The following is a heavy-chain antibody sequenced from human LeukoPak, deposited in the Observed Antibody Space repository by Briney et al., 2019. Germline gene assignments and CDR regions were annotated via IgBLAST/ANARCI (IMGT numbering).Heavy chain of an antibody. CDR3: AGSGYDYHYYYYMDV. Sequence: ASVKVSCKASGYTFTGYYIHWVRQAPGQGLEWMGRINPNSGGTNYAQKFQGRVTMTRDTSISTAYMELSRLRSDDTAVYYCAGSGYDYHYYYYMDVWGKGTTVTVSS. CDR1: GYTFTGYY. CDR2: INPNSGGT. D-gene: IGHD5-12*01. J-gene: IGHJ6*03. V-gene: IGHV1-2*06.